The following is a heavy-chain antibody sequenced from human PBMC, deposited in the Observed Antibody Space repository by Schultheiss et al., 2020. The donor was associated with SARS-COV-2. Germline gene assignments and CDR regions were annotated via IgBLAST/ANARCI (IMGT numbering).Heavy chain of an antibody. CDR3: ARAGGVDSTKARRGGGYYYYGMDV. CDR1: GYTFTSYG. Sequence: ASVKVSCKASGYTFTSYGISWVRQAPGQGLEWMGWINPNSGGTNYAQKFQGRVTMTRNTSISTAYMELSSLRSEDTAVYYCARAGGVDSTKARRGGGYYYYGMDVWGQGTTVTVSS. D-gene: IGHD2-15*01. J-gene: IGHJ6*02. CDR2: INPNSGGT. V-gene: IGHV1-8*02.